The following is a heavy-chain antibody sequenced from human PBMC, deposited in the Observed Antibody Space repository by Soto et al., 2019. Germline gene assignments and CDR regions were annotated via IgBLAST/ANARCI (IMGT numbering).Heavy chain of an antibody. V-gene: IGHV1-46*03. CDR2: INPSGGST. CDR3: ARSVTADY. CDR1: GYTFTSDY. D-gene: IGHD4-4*01. J-gene: IGHJ4*02. Sequence: QVQLVQSGAEVKKPVASVKVSCKASGYTFTSDYINWVRQAPGQGLEWMGIINPSGGSTSYAQKFQGRVTMTGDTSTSTVYMELTSLRSDDTAVYYCARSVTADYWGQGTLVTVSS.